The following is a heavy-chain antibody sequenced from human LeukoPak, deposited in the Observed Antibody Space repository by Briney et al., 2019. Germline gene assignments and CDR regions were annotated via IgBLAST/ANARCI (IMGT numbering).Heavy chain of an antibody. J-gene: IGHJ4*02. D-gene: IGHD3-22*01. CDR2: IHYSGYT. V-gene: IGHV4-59*08. CDR3: VRSGGYYYDAL. Sequence: PSETLSLTCTVSGGSIGDYYLTRIRQSPGKGLQWIGYIHYSGYTSYNPSLKSRVTISVDTSKNQFSLKLSSVTAADTAVFYCVRSGGYYYDALWGQGTLVTVSS. CDR1: GGSIGDYY.